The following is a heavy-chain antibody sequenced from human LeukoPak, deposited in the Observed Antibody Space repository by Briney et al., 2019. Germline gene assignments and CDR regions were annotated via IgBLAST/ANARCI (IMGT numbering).Heavy chain of an antibody. Sequence: KPSETLSLTCTVSGGSIGSYYWSWIRQPPGKGLEWIGYIYYTGSTNYNPSLKSRVTISVDTSKNQFSLKLSSVTAADTAVYYCARGEDSWGQGTLVTVSS. V-gene: IGHV4-59*12. CDR2: IYYTGST. D-gene: IGHD1-26*01. CDR1: GGSIGSYY. J-gene: IGHJ4*02. CDR3: ARGEDS.